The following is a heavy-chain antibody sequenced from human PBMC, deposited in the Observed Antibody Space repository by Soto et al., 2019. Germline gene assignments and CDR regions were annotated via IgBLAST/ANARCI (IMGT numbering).Heavy chain of an antibody. J-gene: IGHJ5*01. CDR1: GFSLTTDGVG. V-gene: IGHV2-5*02. CDR2: IYWDDDK. Sequence: QITSKESGPTLVKPTQTLTLTCTFSGFSLTTDGVGVGWIRQPPGRALEWLALIYWDDDKRYSPSLKSRLAITKDTSKNQVVLTMTNVDPVDTATYFCAHRDGFGEFDSWGQGTLVTVSS. CDR3: AHRDGFGEFDS. D-gene: IGHD3-10*01.